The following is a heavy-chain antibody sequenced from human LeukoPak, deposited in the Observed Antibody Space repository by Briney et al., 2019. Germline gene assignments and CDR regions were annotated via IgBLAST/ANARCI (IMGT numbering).Heavy chain of an antibody. CDR2: ISYDGSNK. V-gene: IGHV3-30*04. CDR3: ARGLEYDYVWGSYRFDVFDV. D-gene: IGHD3-16*02. J-gene: IGHJ3*01. CDR1: GFTFSSYA. Sequence: GASRRLSCAASGFTFSSYALHWVRQAPGKGLEWVAVISYDGSNKYYVDSVKGRFTISRDNSKNTLYLQMNSLRAEDTAVYYCARGLEYDYVWGSYRFDVFDVWGQGTMVTVSS.